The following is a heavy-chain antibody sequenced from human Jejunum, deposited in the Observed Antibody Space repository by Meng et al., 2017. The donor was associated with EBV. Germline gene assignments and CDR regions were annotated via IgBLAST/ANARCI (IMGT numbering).Heavy chain of an antibody. V-gene: IGHV1-8*01. CDR2: MSPDNGDT. J-gene: IGHJ4*02. CDR1: GYTFTTHH. D-gene: IGHD5-24*01. Sequence: QVQRVQSGAGVKKLGASVKVSCKASGYTFTTHHINWVRQATGQGLEYMGWMSPDNGDTGYAQNFQGRLTMTRDTSISTAYMELSSLTSDDTAVYYCARGDGYNLYWGQGTLVTVSS. CDR3: ARGDGYNLY.